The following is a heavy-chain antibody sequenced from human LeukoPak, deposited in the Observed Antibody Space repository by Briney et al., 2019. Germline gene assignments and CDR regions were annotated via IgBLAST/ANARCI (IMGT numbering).Heavy chain of an antibody. Sequence: SETLSLTCSVSGDSVTSYYWSWIRQPPGKGLEWIGYVSSDGTTNYTPSLRSRVIMSVDTAKNHISLSLTSLTAAGTAIYYCARLDCTGDGCYNHWGQGTLVTVS. CDR2: VSSDGTT. D-gene: IGHD2-8*02. J-gene: IGHJ4*02. CDR3: ARLDCTGDGCYNH. V-gene: IGHV4-59*08. CDR1: GDSVTSYY.